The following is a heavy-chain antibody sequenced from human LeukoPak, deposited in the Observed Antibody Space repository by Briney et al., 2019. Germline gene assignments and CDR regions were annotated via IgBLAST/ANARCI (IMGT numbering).Heavy chain of an antibody. Sequence: SVKVSCKASGGTFSSYAIRWVRPAPGQGLAWMGGIIPIFGTANYAQKFQGRVTITADESTSTAYMELSSLRSEDTAVYYCARGPGVTGTPTPNDYYYMDVWGKGTTVTVSS. CDR2: IIPIFGTA. CDR1: GGTFSSYA. D-gene: IGHD1-20*01. V-gene: IGHV1-69*13. CDR3: ARGPGVTGTPTPNDYYYMDV. J-gene: IGHJ6*03.